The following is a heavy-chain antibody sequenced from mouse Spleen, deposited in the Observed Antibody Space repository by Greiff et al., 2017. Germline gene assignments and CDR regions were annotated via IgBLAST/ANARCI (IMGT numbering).Heavy chain of an antibody. CDR2: IWSDGST. D-gene: IGHD2-3*01. CDR3: ARHEDGYYGFAY. J-gene: IGHJ3*01. V-gene: IGHV2-6-1*01. Sequence: ESGPGLVAPSQSLSITCTISGFSLTSYGVHWVRQPPGKGLEWLVVIWSDGSTTYNSALKSRLSISKDNSKSQVFLKMNSLQTDDTAMYYCARHEDGYYGFAYWGQGTLVTVSA. CDR1: GFSLTSYG.